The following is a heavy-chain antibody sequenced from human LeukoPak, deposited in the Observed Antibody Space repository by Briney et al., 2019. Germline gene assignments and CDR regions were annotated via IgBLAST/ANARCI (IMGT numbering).Heavy chain of an antibody. CDR2: IYTSGST. CDR3: ARDSDIVATTDYYYYMDV. Sequence: PSETLSLTCTVSGGSISSGSYYWSWIRQPAGKGLEWIGRIYTSGSTDYNPSLKSRVTISVDTSKNQFSLKLSSVTAADTAVYYCARDSDIVATTDYYYYMDVWGKGTTVTISS. CDR1: GGSISSGSYY. J-gene: IGHJ6*03. D-gene: IGHD5-12*01. V-gene: IGHV4-61*02.